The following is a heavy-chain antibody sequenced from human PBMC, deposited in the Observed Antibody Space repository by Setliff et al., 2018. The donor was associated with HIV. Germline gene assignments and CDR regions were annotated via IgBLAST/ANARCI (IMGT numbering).Heavy chain of an antibody. J-gene: IGHJ4*02. D-gene: IGHD5-12*01. Sequence: ASVKVSCKASGDTFTTYALHWVRQAPGQRLEWMGWINAGNGDTKSSQKFQGRVTITRDTSASTAYMELSSLRSEDTAVYYCVREPTKDGYNSGYWGQGTLVTVSS. CDR2: INAGNGDT. CDR3: VREPTKDGYNSGY. V-gene: IGHV1-3*01. CDR1: GDTFTTYA.